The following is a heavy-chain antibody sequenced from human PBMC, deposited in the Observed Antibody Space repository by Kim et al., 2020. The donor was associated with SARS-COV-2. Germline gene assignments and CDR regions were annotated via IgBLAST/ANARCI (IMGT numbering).Heavy chain of an antibody. D-gene: IGHD4-17*01. Sequence: ASVKVSCKASGYTFTSYDINWVRQATGQGLEWMGWMNPNSGNTGYAQKFQGRVTMTMNTSISTAYMELSSLRSEDTAVYYCARGGPTTVVHDYWGQGTLVTVSS. V-gene: IGHV1-8*01. CDR3: ARGGPTTVVHDY. J-gene: IGHJ4*02. CDR1: GYTFTSYD. CDR2: MNPNSGNT.